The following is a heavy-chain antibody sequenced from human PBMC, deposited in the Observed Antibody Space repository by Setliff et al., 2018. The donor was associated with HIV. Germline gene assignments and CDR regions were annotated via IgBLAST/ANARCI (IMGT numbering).Heavy chain of an antibody. Sequence: AGGSLRLSCVASGFTFSNYWMHWVRQAPGKGLVWVSRNDNDGSSTDYADSVKGRFTISRDSAKNTLYLQMNSLRAEDTAVYYCARPDSRWYARGRDPLYGMDVWGQGTTVTVSS. D-gene: IGHD6-13*01. CDR2: NDNDGSST. V-gene: IGHV3-74*01. J-gene: IGHJ6*02. CDR3: ARPDSRWYARGRDPLYGMDV. CDR1: GFTFSNYW.